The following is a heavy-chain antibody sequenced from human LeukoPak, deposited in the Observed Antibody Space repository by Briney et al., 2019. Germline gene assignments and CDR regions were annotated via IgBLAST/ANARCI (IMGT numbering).Heavy chain of an antibody. Sequence: SVKVSCEASGGTFSSYTISWVRQAPGQGLEWMGRIIPILGIANYAQKFQGRVTITADKSTSTAYMELSSLRSEDTAVYYCARGYCSGGSCYSVRYYYYGMDVWGQGTTVTVSS. CDR1: GGTFSSYT. J-gene: IGHJ6*02. D-gene: IGHD2-15*01. CDR3: ARGYCSGGSCYSVRYYYYGMDV. CDR2: IIPILGIA. V-gene: IGHV1-69*02.